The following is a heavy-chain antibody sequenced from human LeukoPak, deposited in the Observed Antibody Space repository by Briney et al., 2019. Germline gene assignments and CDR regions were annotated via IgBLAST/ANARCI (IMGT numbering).Heavy chain of an antibody. V-gene: IGHV3-21*01. J-gene: IGHJ4*02. Sequence: GSLRLSCAASGFTFSSYSMNWVRQAPGKGLEWVSSISSSSSYTYYADSVKGRFTISRDNAKNSLYLQMNSLRAEDTAVYYCARDHDDYGDYWGQGTLVTVSS. CDR2: ISSSSSYT. CDR1: GFTFSSYS. D-gene: IGHD3-3*01. CDR3: ARDHDDYGDY.